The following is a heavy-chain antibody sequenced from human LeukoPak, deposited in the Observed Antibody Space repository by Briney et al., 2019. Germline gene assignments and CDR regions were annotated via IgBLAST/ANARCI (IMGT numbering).Heavy chain of an antibody. V-gene: IGHV3-21*01. D-gene: IGHD2-2*01. Sequence: GGSLRLSCAASGFTFSGHSMNSVRQAPGKGLEWVSYISSTTSYIHYADSVKGRFTISRDNVNDSFYLQMNNPRAEDTAVYYCARAGLYQLLWAFDYWGQGNLVTVSS. CDR3: ARAGLYQLLWAFDY. CDR2: ISSTTSYI. J-gene: IGHJ4*02. CDR1: GFTFSGHS.